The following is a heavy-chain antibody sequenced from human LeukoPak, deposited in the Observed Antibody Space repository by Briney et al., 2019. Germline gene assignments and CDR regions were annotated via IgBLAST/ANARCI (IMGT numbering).Heavy chain of an antibody. V-gene: IGHV1-2*02. J-gene: IGHJ4*02. CDR3: ARDYGGPSWFGGIDY. CDR1: GYTFTGYY. Sequence: ASVKVSCKASGYTFTGYYMHWVRQAPGQGLEWMGWINPNSGDTNYAQNFQVRVPMTRDTSISAAYLELSRLRSDDTAVYFCARDYGGPSWFGGIDYWGQGTLVTVSS. CDR2: INPNSGDT. D-gene: IGHD3-10*01.